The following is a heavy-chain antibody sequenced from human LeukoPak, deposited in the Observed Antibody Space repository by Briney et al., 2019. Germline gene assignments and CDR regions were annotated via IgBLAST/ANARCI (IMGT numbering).Heavy chain of an antibody. D-gene: IGHD6-19*01. J-gene: IGHJ3*02. CDR3: ARDLQQWLVPPHPSRAFDI. V-gene: IGHV4-30-2*01. CDR1: GGSISSGGYY. Sequence: SETLSLTCTVSGGSISSGGYYWSWIRQPPGKGLEWFGYIYHSGSTYYNPSLKSRVTISVDRSKNQFSLKLSSVTAADTAVYYCARDLQQWLVPPHPSRAFDIWGQGTMVTVSS. CDR2: IYHSGST.